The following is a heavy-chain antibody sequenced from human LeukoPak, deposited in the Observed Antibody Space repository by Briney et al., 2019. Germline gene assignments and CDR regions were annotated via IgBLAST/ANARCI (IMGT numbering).Heavy chain of an antibody. Sequence: ASVKVSCKASGYTFTSYYMHWVRQAPGQGLEWMGIINPSGGSASYAQKFQGRVTMTRDTSTSTVYMELSSLRSEDTAVYYCARGGGYDYVWESYRFFDYWGQGTLVTVSS. CDR3: ARGGGYDYVWESYRFFDY. CDR1: GYTFTSYY. V-gene: IGHV1-46*01. CDR2: INPSGGSA. J-gene: IGHJ4*02. D-gene: IGHD3-16*02.